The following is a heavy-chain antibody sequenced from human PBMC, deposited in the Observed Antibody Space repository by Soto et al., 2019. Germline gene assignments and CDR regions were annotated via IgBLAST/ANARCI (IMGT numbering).Heavy chain of an antibody. V-gene: IGHV4-34*01. CDR2: INHSGST. Sequence: QVQLQQWGAGLLKPSETLSLTCAVYGGSFSGYYWSWIRQPPGKGLEWIGEINHSGSTNYNPSLKGRVTISVDTSKNQFSLKLSSVTAADTAVYYCARGGFFDYWGQGTLVTVSS. CDR3: ARGGFFDY. CDR1: GGSFSGYY. J-gene: IGHJ4*02.